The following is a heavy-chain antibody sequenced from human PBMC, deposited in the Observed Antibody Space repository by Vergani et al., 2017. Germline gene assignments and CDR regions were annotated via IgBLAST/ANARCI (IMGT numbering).Heavy chain of an antibody. J-gene: IGHJ4*02. Sequence: QVQLQQWGAGLLKPSETLSLTCAVYGGSFSGYYWSWIRQPPGKGLEWIGEINHSGSTNYNPSLKSRVTISVDTSKNQFSLKLSSVTAADTAVYYCAGRRSIASRGDLDYWGQGTLVTVSS. CDR3: AGRRSIASRGDLDY. D-gene: IGHD2-21*01. CDR1: GGSFSGYY. CDR2: INHSGST. V-gene: IGHV4-34*01.